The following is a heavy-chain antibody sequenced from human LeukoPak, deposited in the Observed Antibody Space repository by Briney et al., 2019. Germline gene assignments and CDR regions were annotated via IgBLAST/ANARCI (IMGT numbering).Heavy chain of an antibody. V-gene: IGHV4-4*07. D-gene: IGHD2-2*01. CDR1: GGSISSYY. J-gene: IGHJ6*03. Sequence: SETLSLTCTVSGGSISSYYWSWIRQPAGKGLEWIGRIYTGGSTNYNPSLKSRDTMSVDTSKNQFSLKLSSVTAADTAVYYCARDFGYCSSTSCYYYYYYYMDVWGKGTTVTVSS. CDR2: IYTGGST. CDR3: ARDFGYCSSTSCYYYYYYYMDV.